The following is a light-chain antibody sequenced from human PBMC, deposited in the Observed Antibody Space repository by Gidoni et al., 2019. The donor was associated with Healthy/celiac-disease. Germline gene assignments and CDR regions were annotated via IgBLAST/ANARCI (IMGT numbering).Light chain of an antibody. Sequence: EIVMTQSPATLSVSPGERATLSCRASQRVSSNLAWYHQKPGQAPRLLIYGASTRATGIPARFSGSASGTEFTLTIRSLQSEDFAVYYCQQDNNWPRVGSFGQGTKLEIK. CDR2: GAS. J-gene: IGKJ2*04. V-gene: IGKV3-15*01. CDR3: QQDNNWPRVGS. CDR1: QRVSSN.